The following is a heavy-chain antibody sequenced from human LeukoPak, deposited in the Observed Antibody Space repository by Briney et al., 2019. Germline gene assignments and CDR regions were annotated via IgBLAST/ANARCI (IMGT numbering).Heavy chain of an antibody. Sequence: VSVKVSCKASGYTFTGYYMHWVRQAPGQGLEWMGWINPNSGGTNYAQKFQGRVTMTRDMSTSTVYMELSSLRSEDTAVYYCARGRRGHAAVWYWGQGTLVTVSS. CDR2: INPNSGGT. J-gene: IGHJ4*02. CDR3: ARGRRGHAAVWY. CDR1: GYTFTGYY. V-gene: IGHV1-2*02. D-gene: IGHD6-13*01.